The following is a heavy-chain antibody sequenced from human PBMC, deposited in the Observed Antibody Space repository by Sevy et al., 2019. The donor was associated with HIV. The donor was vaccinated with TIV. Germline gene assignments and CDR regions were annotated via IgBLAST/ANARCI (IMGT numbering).Heavy chain of an antibody. V-gene: IGHV3-7*01. CDR2: IKQDGSVK. J-gene: IGHJ4*02. Sequence: GGSLRLSCAASGFAMSSYWVTWVRQVPGKGLEWVANIKQDGSVKYYVDSVKGRFTISRDNARNLLYLQMNSLRAEDTALYYCVRAIAADGSFWGQGTLVTVSS. CDR3: VRAIAADGSF. D-gene: IGHD6-13*01. CDR1: GFAMSSYW.